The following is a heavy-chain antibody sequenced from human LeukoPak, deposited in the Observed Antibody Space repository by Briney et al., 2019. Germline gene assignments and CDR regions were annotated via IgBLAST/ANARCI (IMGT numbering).Heavy chain of an antibody. V-gene: IGHV3-7*01. Sequence: RAGGSLRLSCAASGLSFSSFAMSWVRQAPGKGLEWVANIKQDGSEKYYVDSVKGRFTISRDNAKNSLYLQMNSLRAEDTAVYYCAREGSPSADIVVVPAVTYYYYGMDVWGQGTTVTVSS. CDR2: IKQDGSEK. J-gene: IGHJ6*02. D-gene: IGHD2-2*01. CDR3: AREGSPSADIVVVPAVTYYYYGMDV. CDR1: GLSFSSFA.